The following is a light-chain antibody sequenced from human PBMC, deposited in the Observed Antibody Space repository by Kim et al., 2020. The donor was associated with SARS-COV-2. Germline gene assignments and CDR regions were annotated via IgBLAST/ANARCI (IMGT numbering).Light chain of an antibody. CDR1: QGVSRW. CDR2: SAS. J-gene: IGKJ5*01. V-gene: IGKV1-12*01. CDR3: QQTNSFPIT. Sequence: ASVGDRVTITCRASQGVSRWLAWYQQRPGRAPTLLIYSASTLHSGVPSRFSGSGSGTDFTLTITSLQPEDFATYYCQQTNSFPITFGQGTRLESK.